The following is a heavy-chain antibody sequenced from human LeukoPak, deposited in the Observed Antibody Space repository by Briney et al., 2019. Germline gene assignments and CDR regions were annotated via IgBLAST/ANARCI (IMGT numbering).Heavy chain of an antibody. CDR3: ARSDTKPPRGSNCVDY. V-gene: IGHV3-21*01. D-gene: IGHD4-11*01. CDR2: ISSRSNYI. J-gene: IGHJ4*02. CDR1: GFTFSTYI. Sequence: KSGGSLRLACAASGFTFSTYIMNWVRQAPGKGLEWVSSISSRSNYIYYADSVKGRFTISRDNAKNSLFLQMNSLRAEDTAVYYCARSDTKPPRGSNCVDYWGRGTLVTVSS.